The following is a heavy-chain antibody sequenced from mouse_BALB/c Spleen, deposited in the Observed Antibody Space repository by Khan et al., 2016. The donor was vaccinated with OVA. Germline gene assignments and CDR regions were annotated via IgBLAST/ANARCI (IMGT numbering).Heavy chain of an antibody. V-gene: IGHV1S81*02. CDR3: ARIKQIVATYFDY. Sequence: QVQLKQSGAELVKAGASVKMSCKASGYTFTSYWMHWVKQRLGQGLEWFAETNPTNGRTYYNEKFKSKATLTVDKSSSTAYMLLSGQTFEDSAVYYCARIKQIVATYFDYWGQGTTLTVSS. D-gene: IGHD1-1*01. CDR1: GYTFTSYW. J-gene: IGHJ2*01. CDR2: TNPTNGRT.